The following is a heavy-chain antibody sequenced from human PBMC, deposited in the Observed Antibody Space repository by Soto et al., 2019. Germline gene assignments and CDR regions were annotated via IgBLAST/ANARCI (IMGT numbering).Heavy chain of an antibody. V-gene: IGHV3-21*01. D-gene: IGHD3-10*01. J-gene: IGHJ6*03. CDR2: ISSSSSYI. CDR3: ARDTYYYGSGSYLYSLYYYYYYMDV. Sequence: GGSLRLSCAASGFTFSSYSMNWVRQAPGKGLEWVSSISSSSSYIYYADSVKGRFTISRDNAKNSLYLQMNSLRAEDTAVYYCARDTYYYGSGSYLYSLYYYYYYMDVWGKGTTVTVSS. CDR1: GFTFSSYS.